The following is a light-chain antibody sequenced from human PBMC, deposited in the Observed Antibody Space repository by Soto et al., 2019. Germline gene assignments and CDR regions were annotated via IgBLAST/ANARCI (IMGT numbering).Light chain of an antibody. CDR3: QQANSFPLT. CDR2: GIS. Sequence: ESVLTQSPGTLSLSPGERATLSCRASQSVSNSFFAWYQQKPGQPPRLLIYGISNRATGIPDRFSGSGSGTDFTLTISRLEPEDFVTYYCQQANSFPLTFGGGTKVEIK. J-gene: IGKJ4*01. V-gene: IGKV3-20*01. CDR1: QSVSNSF.